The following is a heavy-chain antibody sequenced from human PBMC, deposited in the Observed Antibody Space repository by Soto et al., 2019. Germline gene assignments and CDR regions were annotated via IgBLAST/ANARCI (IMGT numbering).Heavy chain of an antibody. Sequence: QVQLQESGPGLVKPSGTLSLTCAVSGGSISSSNWWSWVRQPPGKGLEWIGEIYHSGSTNYNPSLKIRVTISVDKSKNQFSLKLSSVTAADTAVYYCARGYPNSTVAARNYGMDVWGQGTTVTVSS. CDR3: ARGYPNSTVAARNYGMDV. J-gene: IGHJ6*02. D-gene: IGHD2-15*01. CDR2: IYHSGST. CDR1: GGSISSSNW. V-gene: IGHV4-4*02.